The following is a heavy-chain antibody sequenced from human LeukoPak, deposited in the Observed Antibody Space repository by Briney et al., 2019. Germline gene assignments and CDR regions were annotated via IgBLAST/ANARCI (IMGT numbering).Heavy chain of an antibody. CDR2: TYYRSKWYN. Sequence: SQTLSLTCAISGDSVSSNSAAWNWIRQSPSRGLEWLGRTYYRSKWYNDYAVSVKSRITINPDTSKNQFSLQLNSVTPEDTAVYYCARCLSHYVWGSYRSGGYFDYWGQGTLVTVSS. V-gene: IGHV6-1*01. CDR3: ARCLSHYVWGSYRSGGYFDY. J-gene: IGHJ4*02. D-gene: IGHD3-16*02. CDR1: GDSVSSNSAA.